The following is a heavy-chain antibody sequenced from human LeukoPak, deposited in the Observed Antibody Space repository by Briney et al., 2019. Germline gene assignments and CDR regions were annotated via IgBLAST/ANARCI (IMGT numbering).Heavy chain of an antibody. J-gene: IGHJ4*02. V-gene: IGHV3-23*01. Sequence: GGSLRLSCAASGFIFSSYPMSCVPQAPGRGRESVSVVSRTAESSSYADSVKGRFSISRDNSRNTVHLQMNSLRPEDTAVYYCANQRGGFWGQGTLVTVSS. CDR2: VSRTAESS. CDR1: GFIFSSYP. D-gene: IGHD3-10*01. CDR3: ANQRGGF.